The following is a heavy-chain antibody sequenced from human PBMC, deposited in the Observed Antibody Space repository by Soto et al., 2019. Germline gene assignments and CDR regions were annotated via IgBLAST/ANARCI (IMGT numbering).Heavy chain of an antibody. J-gene: IGHJ4*01. V-gene: IGHV3-23*01. CDR2: ITSSGSEV. CDR3: ARDSGYGSGGSVNHYLDY. CDR1: GFTFSGSA. Sequence: VQLLESGGGLVQPGGSLRLSCAASGFTFSGSAMTWVRQAPGKWLEYVSSITSSGSEVFHAASVKGRFTMSRDNSKNMLYLQMNSLRAEDTAVYYCARDSGYGSGGSVNHYLDYWGHGTLVTVSS. D-gene: IGHD3-10*01.